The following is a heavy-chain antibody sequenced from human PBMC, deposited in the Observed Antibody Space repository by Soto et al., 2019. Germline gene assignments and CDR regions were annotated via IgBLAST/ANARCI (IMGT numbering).Heavy chain of an antibody. V-gene: IGHV1-18*01. Sequence: QVPLVQSGAEVKKPGASVTVSCKTSGYTPTNYDIGWVRQAPGQGLEWMGWISAYNGNTNSAQKLQGRLTMTTDTSTRPAYMELRSLRSDDTAVSYCARALYRSGTYYAFDNWGQGTLVTVSS. CDR1: GYTPTNYD. CDR3: ARALYRSGTYYAFDN. CDR2: ISAYNGNT. J-gene: IGHJ4*02. D-gene: IGHD1-26*01.